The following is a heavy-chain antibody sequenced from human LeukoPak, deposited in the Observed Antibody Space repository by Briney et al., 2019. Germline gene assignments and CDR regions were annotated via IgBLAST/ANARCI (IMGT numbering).Heavy chain of an antibody. CDR1: GGSIRNYY. D-gene: IGHD3-3*01. J-gene: IGHJ4*02. CDR2: IYYSGST. V-gene: IGHV4-39*07. Sequence: SETLSLTCTVSGGSIRNYYWGWIRQPPGQGLECIGNIYYSGSTYYNPSLKSRVTISVDRSKNQFSLKLSSVTAADTAVYYCARASPVTIFGVVTHFDYWGQGTLVTVSS. CDR3: ARASPVTIFGVVTHFDY.